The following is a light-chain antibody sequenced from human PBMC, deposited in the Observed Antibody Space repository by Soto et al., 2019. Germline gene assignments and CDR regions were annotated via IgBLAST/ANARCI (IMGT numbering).Light chain of an antibody. J-gene: IGKJ1*01. CDR2: AAS. CDR1: QGIRND. V-gene: IGKV1-17*01. CDR3: LQHYYYPPWT. Sequence: DIQMTHSPSSLSASVGDTVTITFRSSQGIRNDLGWYQQKPGKAPKSLIYAASSLQSGVPSRFSGSGSGTEFTLTISGLQPEDFATYYCLQHYYYPPWTFGQGTKVDIK.